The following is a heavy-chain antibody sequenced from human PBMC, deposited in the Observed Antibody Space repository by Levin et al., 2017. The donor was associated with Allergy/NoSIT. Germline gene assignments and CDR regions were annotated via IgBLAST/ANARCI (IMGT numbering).Heavy chain of an antibody. Sequence: SGGSLRLSCVGSGFSISIYSMHWVRQSPEKGLEWLSYISTTGDIIDYADSVQGRFTISRDNARNSLYLQMNSLRVDDSAVYYCARDKDPTVFDYWGQGTVVTVSS. J-gene: IGHJ4*02. CDR2: ISTTGDII. V-gene: IGHV3-48*04. CDR3: ARDKDPTVFDY. CDR1: GFSISIYS.